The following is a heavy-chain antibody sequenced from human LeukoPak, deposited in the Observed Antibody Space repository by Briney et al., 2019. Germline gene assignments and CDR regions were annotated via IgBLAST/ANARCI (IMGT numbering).Heavy chain of an antibody. Sequence: GGSLRLSCAASGFTFSSYAMSWVRQAPGDGLEWVSAISGSGGSTYYADSVKGRFTISRDNSKSTQYLQMYSLRAEDTAVYYCAKQRSPFDPWGQGTLVTVSS. D-gene: IGHD2-15*01. CDR2: ISGSGGST. CDR3: AKQRSPFDP. CDR1: GFTFSSYA. J-gene: IGHJ5*02. V-gene: IGHV3-23*01.